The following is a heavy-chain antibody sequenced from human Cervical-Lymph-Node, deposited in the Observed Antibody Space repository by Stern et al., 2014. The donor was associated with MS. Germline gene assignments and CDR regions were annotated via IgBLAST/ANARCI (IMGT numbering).Heavy chain of an antibody. V-gene: IGHV3-11*01. D-gene: IGHD6-19*01. CDR3: ARDFNWGNSGSYDA. J-gene: IGHJ5*02. Sequence: VQLVESGGGVVKPGGSLRLSCAVSGIDVSDYYMAWVRQAPGLGLEWISYISYSGKNKKYADSVKGRFTISRDNANNTVFLQMDSLRSEDTAFYYCARDFNWGNSGSYDAWGQGTLVTVSS. CDR1: GIDVSDYY. CDR2: ISYSGKNK.